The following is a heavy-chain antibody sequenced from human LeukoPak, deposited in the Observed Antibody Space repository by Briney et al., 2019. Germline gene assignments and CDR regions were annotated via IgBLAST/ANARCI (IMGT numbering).Heavy chain of an antibody. V-gene: IGHV3-23*01. J-gene: IGHJ3*02. Sequence: GGSLRLFCAASGFTFSSYAMSWVRQAPGKGLEWVSAINGSGGSTYYADSVKGRFTISRDNSKNTLYLQMNSLRAEDTAVYYCAKDTRVGYGSGSYQTARSAFDIWGQGTMVTVSS. CDR3: AKDTRVGYGSGSYQTARSAFDI. CDR1: GFTFSSYA. D-gene: IGHD3-10*01. CDR2: INGSGGST.